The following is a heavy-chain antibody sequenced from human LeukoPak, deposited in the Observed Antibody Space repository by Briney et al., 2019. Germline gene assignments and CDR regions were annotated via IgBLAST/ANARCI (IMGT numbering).Heavy chain of an antibody. D-gene: IGHD3-10*01. V-gene: IGHV1-69*13. Sequence: ASVKVSFKASGGTFSSYAISWVRQAPGQGLEWMGGIIPIFGTANYAQKFQGRVTITADESTSTAYMELSSLRSEDTAVYYCARDYYGSGSYYKPLDYWGQGTLVTVSS. CDR2: IIPIFGTA. CDR1: GGTFSSYA. CDR3: ARDYYGSGSYYKPLDY. J-gene: IGHJ4*02.